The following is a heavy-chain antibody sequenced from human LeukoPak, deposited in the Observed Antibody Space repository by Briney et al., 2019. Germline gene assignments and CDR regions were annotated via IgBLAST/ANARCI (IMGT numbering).Heavy chain of an antibody. V-gene: IGHV4-4*07. CDR1: GGYISSYY. CDR2: IYTSGST. Sequence: SETLSLTCTVSGGYISSYYWSWIRQPAAKGLEWIGRIYTSGSTNYNPSLKSRVTVSVDTSKNQFSLRLRSVTAADTAVYYCARDRYGSGSYYKCWFDPWGQGTMVTVSS. J-gene: IGHJ5*02. D-gene: IGHD3-10*01. CDR3: ARDRYGSGSYYKCWFDP.